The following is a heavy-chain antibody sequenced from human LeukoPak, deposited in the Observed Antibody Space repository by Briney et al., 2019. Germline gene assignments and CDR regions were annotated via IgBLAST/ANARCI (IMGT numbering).Heavy chain of an antibody. CDR1: GFTFSTYW. V-gene: IGHV3-7*01. Sequence: GGSLRLSCAASGFTFSTYWMSWVRQAPGKGLGWGANINQGGSEKYYVDSVKGRFTISRDNAKNSLDLQVNSLRVEDTAVYLCARGYCSGGSCHGGGFDYWGQGTLVTVSS. CDR3: ARGYCSGGSCHGGGFDY. J-gene: IGHJ4*02. CDR2: INQGGSEK. D-gene: IGHD2-15*01.